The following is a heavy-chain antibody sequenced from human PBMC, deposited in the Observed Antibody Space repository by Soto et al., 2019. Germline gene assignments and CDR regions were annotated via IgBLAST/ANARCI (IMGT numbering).Heavy chain of an antibody. CDR2: IVPMFGTT. V-gene: IGHV1-69*01. D-gene: IGHD6-13*01. CDR1: GDTFNSYG. Sequence: QVQLVQSGPELKKPGSSVKVSCKAPGDTFNSYGISWVRQSPGQGLEWMGGIVPMFGTTNLALKFEDRVTITADELTTTVYMEIRGLTSEDTAVYYCARDLADVHLWDAFDVWGHGTRVTVSS. CDR3: ARDLADVHLWDAFDV. J-gene: IGHJ3*01.